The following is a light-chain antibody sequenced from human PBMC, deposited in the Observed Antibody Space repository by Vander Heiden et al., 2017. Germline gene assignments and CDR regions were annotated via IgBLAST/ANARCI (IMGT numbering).Light chain of an antibody. CDR1: SSDVGGYNF. J-gene: IGLJ1*01. Sequence: SALTQPPSASGSPGQSVTISCTGTSSDVGGYNFVSWYQQHPGKAPKLMIYEVTQRPSGVPDRFSGSKSGNTASLTVSGLQAEDEADYYCISYAGSNIFVFGTGTKVTVL. V-gene: IGLV2-8*01. CDR2: EVT. CDR3: ISYAGSNIFV.